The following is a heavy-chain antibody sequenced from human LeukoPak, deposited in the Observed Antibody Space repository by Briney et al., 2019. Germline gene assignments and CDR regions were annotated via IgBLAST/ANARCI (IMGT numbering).Heavy chain of an antibody. D-gene: IGHD4-23*01. J-gene: IGHJ4*02. CDR3: ARDYGGNGYYFDY. Sequence: SETLSLTCTVSGGSISSYYWSWIRQPPGKGLEWIGYIYYSGSTNHNPSLKSRVTISVDTSKNQFSLKLSSVTAADTAVYYCARDYGGNGYYFDYWGQGTLVTVSS. CDR1: GGSISSYY. CDR2: IYYSGST. V-gene: IGHV4-59*01.